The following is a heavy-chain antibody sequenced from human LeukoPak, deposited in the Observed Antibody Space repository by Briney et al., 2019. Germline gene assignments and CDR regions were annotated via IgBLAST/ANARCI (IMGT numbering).Heavy chain of an antibody. J-gene: IGHJ3*02. CDR2: INQDGNKK. D-gene: IGHD6-13*01. Sequence: GGSLRLSCAGSGFIFSNYWMTWVRQAPGKGLEWVANINQDGNKKDYVDSVKGRFTISRDNAKNSLYLQMNSLRAEDTAVYYCARVFGVAAAIDAFDIWGQGTMVTVSS. CDR3: ARVFGVAAAIDAFDI. CDR1: GFIFSNYW. V-gene: IGHV3-7*01.